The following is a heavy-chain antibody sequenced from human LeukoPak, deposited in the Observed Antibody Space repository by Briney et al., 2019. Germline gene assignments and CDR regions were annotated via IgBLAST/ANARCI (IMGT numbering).Heavy chain of an antibody. J-gene: IGHJ4*02. CDR3: ARALHYYDSSSY. CDR1: GFTFPAYA. D-gene: IGHD3-22*01. Sequence: GGSLRLSCAASGFTFPAYAMSWVRQAPGKGLEWVSTISGSVHSSGSGGSSDYADSVKGRFTISRDNSKNTLYLQMNSLRAEDAAVYYCARALHYYDSSSYWGQGTLVTVSS. V-gene: IGHV3-23D*01. CDR2: ISGSVHSSGSGGSS.